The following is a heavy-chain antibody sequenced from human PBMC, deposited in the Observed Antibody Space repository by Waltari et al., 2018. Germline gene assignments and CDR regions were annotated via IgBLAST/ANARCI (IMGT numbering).Heavy chain of an antibody. CDR2: IYHSGST. CDR3: ARTYDSSGS. V-gene: IGHV4-38-2*01. D-gene: IGHD3-22*01. Sequence: QVQLQESGPGLVKPSETLSLTCAVSGYSISSGYYWGWIRQPPGKGLEWIGSIYHSGSTYYNPSLKSRVTISVDTSKNQFSLKLSSVTAADTVVYYCARTYDSSGSWGQGTLVTVSS. CDR1: GYSISSGYY. J-gene: IGHJ5*02.